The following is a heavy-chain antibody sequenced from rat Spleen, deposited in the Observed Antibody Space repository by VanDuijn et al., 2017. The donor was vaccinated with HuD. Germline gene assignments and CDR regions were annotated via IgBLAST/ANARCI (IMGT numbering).Heavy chain of an antibody. CDR3: ARSDGVHYFLPFAD. V-gene: IGHV3-3*01. Sequence: EVQLQESGPGLVKPSQSLSLTCSVTGHSISSSYRWNWIRKFPGNRLEWMGYINSAGSTNYKPSLKSRISISRDASKNQFFLQVNSVTTEDTATYYCARSDGVHYFLPFADWGQGSLVTVSS. D-gene: IGHD1-12*02. CDR2: INSAGST. J-gene: IGHJ3*01. CDR1: GHSISSSYR.